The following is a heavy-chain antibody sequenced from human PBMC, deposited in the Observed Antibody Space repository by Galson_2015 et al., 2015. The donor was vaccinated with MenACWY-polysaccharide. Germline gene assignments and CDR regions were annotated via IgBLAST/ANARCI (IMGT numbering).Heavy chain of an antibody. J-gene: IGHJ4*02. D-gene: IGHD3-9*01. V-gene: IGHV1-8*01. CDR2: MNPNGGNT. Sequence: SVKVSCKASGYTFTSYDINWVRQAPGQGLEWMGRMNPNGGNTGYAQKFQGRVTMTRNTSMSTAYMELSRLTSEDTAVYYCASTKTGTHYFDYWGQGTLVTVSS. CDR3: ASTKTGTHYFDY. CDR1: GYTFTSYD.